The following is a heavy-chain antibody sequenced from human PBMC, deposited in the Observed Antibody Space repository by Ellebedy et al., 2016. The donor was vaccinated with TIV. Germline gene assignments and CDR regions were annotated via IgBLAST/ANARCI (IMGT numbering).Heavy chain of an antibody. CDR1: GFTFDDYA. D-gene: IGHD4-23*01. V-gene: IGHV3-20*04. CDR3: ARHSYGGNSGLDY. CDR2: INWNGDIT. Sequence: GESLKISCAASGFTFDDYAMSWVRQVPGKGLEWLSDINWNGDITTYADAVRGRFTVSRDNAKNSLSVQINSLGAEDTALYFRARHSYGGNSGLDYWGRGILVTVSS. J-gene: IGHJ4*02.